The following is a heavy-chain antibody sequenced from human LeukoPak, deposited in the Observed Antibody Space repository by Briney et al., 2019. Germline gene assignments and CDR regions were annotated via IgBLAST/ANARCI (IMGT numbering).Heavy chain of an antibody. CDR2: IWYDGSNK. Sequence: PGGSLRLSCAASGFTFSSYGMHWVRQAPGKGLEWVAVIWYDGSNKYYADSVKGRFTISRDNSKNTLYLQMNSLRAEDTAVYYCARGLYDSSGYYDAFDIWAKGQWSPSLQ. V-gene: IGHV3-33*01. D-gene: IGHD3-22*01. CDR3: ARGLYDSSGYYDAFDI. J-gene: IGHJ3*02. CDR1: GFTFSSYG.